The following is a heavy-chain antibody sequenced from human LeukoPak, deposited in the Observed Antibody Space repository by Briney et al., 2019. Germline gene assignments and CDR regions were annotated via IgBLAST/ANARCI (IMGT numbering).Heavy chain of an antibody. CDR2: IIPIFGTA. CDR1: GGTFSSYA. V-gene: IGHV1-69*13. D-gene: IGHD3-9*01. CDR3: ARSSYYDILTGYYGGNFDY. J-gene: IGHJ4*02. Sequence: ASVKVSCKASGGTFSSYAISWVRQAPGQGVEWMGGIIPIFGTANYAQKFQGRVTITADESTSTAYMELSSLRSEDTAVYYCARSSYYDILTGYYGGNFDYWGQGTLVTVSS.